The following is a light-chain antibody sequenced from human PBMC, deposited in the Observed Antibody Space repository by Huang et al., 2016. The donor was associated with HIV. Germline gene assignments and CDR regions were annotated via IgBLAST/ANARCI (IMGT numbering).Light chain of an antibody. CDR3: QQYSNMNT. CDR1: QSVGSS. CDR2: GAS. V-gene: IGKV3-15*01. J-gene: IGKJ2*01. Sequence: EIQMTQSPGTLSVSPGERVTLYCRASQSVGSSLAWFQPKPGQAPRLVIYGASTRATDIPVRFSGSGSGTEFTLSINSLQSEDYAVYYCQQYSNMNTFGQGTRLEIK.